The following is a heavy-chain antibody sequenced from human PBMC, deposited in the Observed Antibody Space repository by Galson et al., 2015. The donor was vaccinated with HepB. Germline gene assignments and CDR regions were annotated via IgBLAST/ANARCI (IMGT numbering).Heavy chain of an antibody. D-gene: IGHD6-19*01. V-gene: IGHV3-30-3*01. J-gene: IGHJ4*02. CDR3: ARDDEYSSGWYGFDY. CDR2: ISYDGSNK. CDR1: GFTFSSYA. Sequence: SLRLSCAASGFTFSSYAMHWVRQAPGKGLEWVAVISYDGSNKYYADSVKGRFTISRDNSKNTLYLQMNSLRAEDTAVYYCARDDEYSSGWYGFDYWGQGTLVTVSS.